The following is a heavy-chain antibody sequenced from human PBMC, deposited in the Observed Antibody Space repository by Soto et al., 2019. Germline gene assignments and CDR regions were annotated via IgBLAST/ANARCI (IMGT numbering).Heavy chain of an antibody. J-gene: IGHJ4*02. D-gene: IGHD1-26*01. Sequence: QVTLKESGPVLVKPTETLPLTCTVSGFSLSNARMGVSWIRQPPGKALEWLAHIFSNDEKSYSTSLKSRLTSSNDTSKSQVVLTMTNMDPVDTATYYCARIYFGSYYPFDYWGQGTRVTVSS. CDR2: IFSNDEK. CDR1: GFSLSNARMG. V-gene: IGHV2-26*01. CDR3: ARIYFGSYYPFDY.